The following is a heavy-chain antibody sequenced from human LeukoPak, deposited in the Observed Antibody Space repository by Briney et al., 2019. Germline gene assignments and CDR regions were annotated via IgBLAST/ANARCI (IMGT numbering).Heavy chain of an antibody. CDR3: GREIPGGTTSLDC. D-gene: IGHD1-7*01. CDR2: IKEDGSDK. Sequence: GGSLRLSCAASGFTFSNYWMSWVRQAPGKGLEWVANIKEDGSDKNYVDSVRGRFTISRDNAKNALYLQMNSLRAEDTAVYYCGREIPGGTTSLDCWGQGTVVTVSS. V-gene: IGHV3-7*04. J-gene: IGHJ4*02. CDR1: GFTFSNYW.